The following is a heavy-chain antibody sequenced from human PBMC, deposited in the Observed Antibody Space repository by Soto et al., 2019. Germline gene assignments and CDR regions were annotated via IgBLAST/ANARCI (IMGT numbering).Heavy chain of an antibody. CDR3: ASGYLSALDL. Sequence: GGSLRLSCAASGFTFSNYYMTWIRQAPGKGLEWVSYISSSGSAIYYANSVKGRFTISRDYAKNSLYLQMSSLRAEDTALYYCASGYLSALDLWGRGTLVTVYS. CDR1: GFTFSNYY. D-gene: IGHD1-1*01. V-gene: IGHV3-11*01. J-gene: IGHJ2*01. CDR2: ISSSGSAI.